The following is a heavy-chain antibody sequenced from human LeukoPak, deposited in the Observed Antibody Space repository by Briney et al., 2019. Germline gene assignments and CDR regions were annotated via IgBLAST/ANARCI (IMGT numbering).Heavy chain of an antibody. V-gene: IGHV4-39*01. CDR1: GGSISSSSYY. J-gene: IGHJ4*02. CDR3: ARLKLADSSGYLYYFDY. CDR2: IYYSGST. Sequence: PSETLSLTCTVSGGSISSSSYYWGWIRQPPGKGLEWIGSIYYSGSTYYNPSLKSRVTISVDTSKNQFSLKLSSVTAADTAVYYCARLKLADSSGYLYYFDYWDQGTLVTVSS. D-gene: IGHD3-22*01.